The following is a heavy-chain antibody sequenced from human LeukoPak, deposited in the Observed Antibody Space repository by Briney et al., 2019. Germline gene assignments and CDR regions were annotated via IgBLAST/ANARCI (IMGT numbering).Heavy chain of an antibody. J-gene: IGHJ4*02. CDR1: GFTFTNYA. CDR2: ISGSGGA. CDR3: AKGGGIATYYSDY. Sequence: GGSLRLSCAASGFTFTNYAMSWVRHAPGKGLEWVSSISGSGGAYADSVKGRFTISRDNSKNTLYLQMNSLRAEDTAVYYCAKGGGIATYYSDYWGQGTLVTVSS. V-gene: IGHV3-23*01. D-gene: IGHD5-24*01.